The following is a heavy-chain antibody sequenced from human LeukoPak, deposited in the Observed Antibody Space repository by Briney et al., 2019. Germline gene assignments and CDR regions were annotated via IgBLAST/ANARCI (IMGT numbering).Heavy chain of an antibody. CDR2: ISSSSSYI. CDR1: GFTLSSYS. D-gene: IGHD4-17*01. J-gene: IGHJ4*02. CDR3: ARDPYGDYVGYFDY. Sequence: GGSLRLSCAASGFTLSSYSMNWVRQAPGKGLEWVSSISSSSSYIYYADSVKGRFTISRDNAKNSLYLQMNSLRAEDTAVYYCARDPYGDYVGYFDYWGQGTRVTVSS. V-gene: IGHV3-21*01.